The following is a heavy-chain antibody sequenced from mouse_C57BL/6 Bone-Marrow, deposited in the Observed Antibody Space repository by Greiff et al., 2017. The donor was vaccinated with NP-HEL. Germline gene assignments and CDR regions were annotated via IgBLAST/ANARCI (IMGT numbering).Heavy chain of an antibody. Sequence: QVQLKQSGAELARPGASVKLSCKASGYTFTSYGISWVKQRTGQGLEWIGEIYPRSGNTYYNEKFKGKATLTADKSSSTAYMELRSLTSEDSAVYFGAGDWAWFAYWGQGTLVTVSA. CDR3: AGDWAWFAY. CDR1: GYTFTSYG. V-gene: IGHV1-81*01. J-gene: IGHJ3*01. D-gene: IGHD4-1*01. CDR2: IYPRSGNT.